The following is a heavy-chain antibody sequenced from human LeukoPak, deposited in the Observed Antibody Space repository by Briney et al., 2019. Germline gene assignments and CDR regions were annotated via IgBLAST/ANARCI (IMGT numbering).Heavy chain of an antibody. CDR1: GVSFSGYY. J-gene: IGHJ2*01. V-gene: IGHV4-34*01. Sequence: SETLSLTCAVYGVSFSGYYWSWIRQPPGKGLEWIGEINHSGSTNYNPSLKSRVTISVDTSKNQFSLKLSSVTAADTAVYYCARGRIWDTAMAERYFDLWGRGTLVTVSS. D-gene: IGHD5-18*01. CDR3: ARGRIWDTAMAERYFDL. CDR2: INHSGST.